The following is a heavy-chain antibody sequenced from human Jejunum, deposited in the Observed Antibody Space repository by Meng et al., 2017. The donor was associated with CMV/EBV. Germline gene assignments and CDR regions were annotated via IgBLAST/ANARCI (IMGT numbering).Heavy chain of an antibody. V-gene: IGHV5-51*01. J-gene: IGHJ4*02. CDR1: GYSFTNNW. Sequence: SCKGSGYSFTNNWIGWVRQMPGKGLEWMGIIYPGDSTSTYSPSFQGQVTFSADKSISVVYLQWSSLKASDTAVYYCARHRDDLGTADYWGQGTLVTVSS. D-gene: IGHD7-27*01. CDR2: IYPGDSTS. CDR3: ARHRDDLGTADY.